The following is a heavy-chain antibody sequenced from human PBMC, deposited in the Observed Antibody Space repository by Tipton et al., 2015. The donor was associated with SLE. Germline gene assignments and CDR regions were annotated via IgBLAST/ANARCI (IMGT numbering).Heavy chain of an antibody. CDR2: IYTSGST. Sequence: TLSLTCIVSGVSISSHYWSWIRQPPGKGLEWIGYIYTSGSTNYNPSLKSRVTISVDTSKNQFSLKLSSVTAADTAVYYCTRHAHTRGRFDIWGQGTMVTVSS. CDR1: GVSISSHY. J-gene: IGHJ3*02. V-gene: IGHV4-4*08. CDR3: TRHAHTRGRFDI.